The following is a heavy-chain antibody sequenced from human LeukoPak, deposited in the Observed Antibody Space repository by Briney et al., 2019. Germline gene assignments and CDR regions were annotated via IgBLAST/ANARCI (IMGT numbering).Heavy chain of an antibody. CDR2: IYYSGST. CDR1: GGSISSGGYY. J-gene: IGHJ6*02. CDR3: ATYSGITMSRARWYYCYGMDV. D-gene: IGHD3-10*01. Sequence: SETLSLTCTVSGGSISSGGYYWSWIRQHPGKGLEWVGYIYYSGSTYYNPSLKSRVTISVDTSKNQFSLKLSSVTAADTAVYYCATYSGITMSRARWYYCYGMDVWGQGTTVTVSS. V-gene: IGHV4-31*03.